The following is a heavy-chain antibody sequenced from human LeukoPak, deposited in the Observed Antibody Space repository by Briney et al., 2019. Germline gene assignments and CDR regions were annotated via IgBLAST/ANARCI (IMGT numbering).Heavy chain of an antibody. CDR1: GYTFTSYS. D-gene: IGHD1-26*01. CDR2: ISAYNGNT. CDR3: ARGLGGSGSYFLTFDY. V-gene: IGHV1-18*01. Sequence: ASVKVSYKASGYTFTSYSINWVRQAPGQGLEWMGWISAYNGNTKYAQKVQGRVTMTTDTSTSTAYMELRSLSSDDTAVYYCARGLGGSGSYFLTFDYWGQGTLVTVSS. J-gene: IGHJ4*02.